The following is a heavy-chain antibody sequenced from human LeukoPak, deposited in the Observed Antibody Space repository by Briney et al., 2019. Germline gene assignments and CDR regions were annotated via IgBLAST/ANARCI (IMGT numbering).Heavy chain of an antibody. J-gene: IGHJ4*02. CDR2: IYTSGSI. CDR3: AREGTYCSRTSCYDSFLDY. Sequence: SETLSLTCTVSGDSIRSYYWSWIRQPAGKGLEWIGRIYTSGSINYNPSLKSRVTMSVDTSKNQVSLRLSSVTAADTAVYYCAREGTYCSRTSCYDSFLDYWGQGTLVTVSS. D-gene: IGHD2-2*01. V-gene: IGHV4-4*07. CDR1: GDSIRSYY.